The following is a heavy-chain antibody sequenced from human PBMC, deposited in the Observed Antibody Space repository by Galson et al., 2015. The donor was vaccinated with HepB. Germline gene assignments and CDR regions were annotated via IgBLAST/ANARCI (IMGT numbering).Heavy chain of an antibody. CDR2: ISAYNGNT. D-gene: IGHD2-2*01. J-gene: IGHJ6*02. V-gene: IGHV1-18*04. CDR3: ARDVVVVPAAIHYYYYGMDV. CDR1: GYTFTSYG. Sequence: SVKVSCKASGYTFTSYGVSWVRQAPGQGLEWMGWISAYNGNTNYAQKLQGRVTMTTDTSTSTAYMELRSLRSDDTAVYYCARDVVVVPAAIHYYYYGMDVWGQGTTVTVSS.